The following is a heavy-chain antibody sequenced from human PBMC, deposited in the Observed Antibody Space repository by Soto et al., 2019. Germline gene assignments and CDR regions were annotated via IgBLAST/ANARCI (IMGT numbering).Heavy chain of an antibody. Sequence: PSETLSLTCDVSGYSITSGYYWGWIRQPPGKGLEWLGSISYSGKMFYKSSLASRISIAVDTSKNQFSLRLTSVSAADTALYYCTGGAGAPWVRFDYWGQGSQVTVSS. CDR3: TGGAGAPWVRFDY. J-gene: IGHJ4*02. CDR2: ISYSGKM. D-gene: IGHD3-22*01. CDR1: GYSITSGYY. V-gene: IGHV4-38-2*01.